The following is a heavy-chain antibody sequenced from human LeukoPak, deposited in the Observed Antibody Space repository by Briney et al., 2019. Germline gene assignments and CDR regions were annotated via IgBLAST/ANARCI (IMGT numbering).Heavy chain of an antibody. CDR2: IYYSGST. J-gene: IGHJ3*02. CDR3: ARYDDSSGYYPNDAFDI. V-gene: IGHV4-59*01. D-gene: IGHD3-22*01. Sequence: SETLSLTCTVSGGSISSYYWSWIRQPPGKGLEWIGYIYYSGSTNYNPSLKSRVTISVDTSKNQFSLKLSSVTAADTAVYYCARYDDSSGYYPNDAFDIWGQGTMVTVSP. CDR1: GGSISSYY.